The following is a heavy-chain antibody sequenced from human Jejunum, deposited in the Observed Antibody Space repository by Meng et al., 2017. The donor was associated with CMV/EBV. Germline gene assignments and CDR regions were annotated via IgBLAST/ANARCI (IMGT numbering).Heavy chain of an antibody. Sequence: TYGTHWVRPAPGKGLEWLTLIWHDASKQYYADSVMGRFTISRDNRKNMVYLQMNSLRAEDTAVYYCVRDYWSRYCSSTTCSSMDVWGQGTTVTVSS. J-gene: IGHJ6*02. CDR3: VRDYWSRYCSSTTCSSMDV. D-gene: IGHD2-2*01. V-gene: IGHV3-33*01. CDR2: IWHDASKQ. CDR1: TYG.